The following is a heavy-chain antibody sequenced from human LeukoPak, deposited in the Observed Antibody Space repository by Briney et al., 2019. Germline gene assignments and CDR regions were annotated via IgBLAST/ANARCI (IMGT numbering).Heavy chain of an antibody. CDR1: GFTFSSYW. CDR2: IHSDGIST. CDR3: ARDLVRGTSDY. J-gene: IGHJ4*02. V-gene: IGHV3-74*01. Sequence: GGSLRLSCAASGFTFSSYWMYWVRQAPGKGLVWVSRIHSDGISTNYADSVKGRFTVSRDNAKNSLYLQMNSLRAEDTAVYYCARDLVRGTSDYWGQGTLVTVSS. D-gene: IGHD3-10*01.